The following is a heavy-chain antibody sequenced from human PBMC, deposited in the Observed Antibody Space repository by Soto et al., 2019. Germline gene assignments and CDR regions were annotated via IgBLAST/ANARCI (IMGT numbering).Heavy chain of an antibody. D-gene: IGHD3-3*01. V-gene: IGHV3-15*01. CDR3: TFYDFWSGYLHYYYMDV. CDR1: GFTFSNAW. Sequence: GGSLRLSCAASGFTFSNAWMSWVRQAPGKGLEWVGRIKSKTDGGTTDYAAPVKGRFTISRDDSKNTLYLQMNSLKTEDTAVYYCTFYDFWSGYLHYYYMDVWGKGTTVTVSS. CDR2: IKSKTDGGTT. J-gene: IGHJ6*03.